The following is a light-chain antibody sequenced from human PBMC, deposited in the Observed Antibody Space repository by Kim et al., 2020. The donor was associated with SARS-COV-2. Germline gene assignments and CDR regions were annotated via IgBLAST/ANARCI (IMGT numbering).Light chain of an antibody. CDR2: DVS. J-gene: IGLJ1*01. Sequence: QSALTQPASVSGSPGQSLTISCTGTSNDIGGYNYVSWYQQHPGRAPKLIIYDVSSRPSGVSNRFSGSKSGNTASLAISGLQAEDEADYYCCTFTRIHRYVFGSGTKVTVL. V-gene: IGLV2-14*03. CDR1: SNDIGGYNY. CDR3: CTFTRIHRYV.